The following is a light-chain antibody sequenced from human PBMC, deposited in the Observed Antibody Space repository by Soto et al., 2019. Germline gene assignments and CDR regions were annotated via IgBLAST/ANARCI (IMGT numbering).Light chain of an antibody. Sequence: EVVLTQSPATLSLSPGERATLSCTASQSISTYLTWYQHKPGQAPSLLIYDASSRAPGIPARLSGSGSGTDFTLTISSLEPEDFAVYYCQQRRNWPPLTFGGGTKVEIK. V-gene: IGKV3-11*01. CDR3: QQRRNWPPLT. CDR1: QSISTY. J-gene: IGKJ4*01. CDR2: DAS.